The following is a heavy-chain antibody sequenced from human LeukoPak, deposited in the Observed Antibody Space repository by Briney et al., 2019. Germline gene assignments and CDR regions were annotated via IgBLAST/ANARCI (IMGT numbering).Heavy chain of an antibody. CDR2: ISSSSSTI. V-gene: IGHV3-48*02. CDR1: GFTFSSYS. D-gene: IGHD3-9*01. J-gene: IGHJ4*02. Sequence: GGSLRLSCAASGFTFSSYSMNWVRQAPGKGLEWVSYISSSSSTIYYADSVKGRFTISRDNAKNSLYLQMNSLRDEDTAVYYCAREGEYYDILTGYYGFDYWGQETLVTVSS. CDR3: AREGEYYDILTGYYGFDY.